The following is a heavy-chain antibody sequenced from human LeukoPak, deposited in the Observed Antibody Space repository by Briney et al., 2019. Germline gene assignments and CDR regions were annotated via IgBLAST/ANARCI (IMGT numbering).Heavy chain of an antibody. J-gene: IGHJ3*02. CDR2: ISGSGGGT. Sequence: GGSLRLSCVASGFTFSTYSMSWVRQAPGTGLEWVSGISGSGGGTYYADSVKGRFTISRDNSKSTLYLQMNSLRAEDTAVYYCAKDTAGELGFDIWGQGTMVTVSS. D-gene: IGHD1-26*01. CDR3: AKDTAGELGFDI. V-gene: IGHV3-23*01. CDR1: GFTFSTYS.